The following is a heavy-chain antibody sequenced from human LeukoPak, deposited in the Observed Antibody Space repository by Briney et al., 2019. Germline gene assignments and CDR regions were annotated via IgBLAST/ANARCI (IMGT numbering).Heavy chain of an antibody. CDR1: GGSISSYY. D-gene: IGHD3-3*01. CDR2: IYYSGST. Sequence: PSETLSLTCTVSGGSISSYYWSWIRQPPGKGLEWIGYIYYSGSTNYSPSLKSRVTISVDTSKNQFSLKLSSVTAADTAVYYCARVPPFWSGPSGYYFDYWGQGTLVTVSS. CDR3: ARVPPFWSGPSGYYFDY. J-gene: IGHJ4*02. V-gene: IGHV4-59*01.